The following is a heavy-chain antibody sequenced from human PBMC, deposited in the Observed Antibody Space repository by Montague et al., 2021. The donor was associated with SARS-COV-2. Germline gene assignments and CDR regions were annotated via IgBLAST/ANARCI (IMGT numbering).Heavy chain of an antibody. Sequence: SLRLSCAASGFTFSSYSMNWVRQAPGKGLEWVSYISSSSSTIYYADSVKGRFTISRDNAKNSLYLQMNSLRDEDTAVYYCAREGYYDSSGYPLSYWGQGTLVTVSS. J-gene: IGHJ4*02. CDR3: AREGYYDSSGYPLSY. D-gene: IGHD3-22*01. CDR2: ISSSSSTI. V-gene: IGHV3-48*02. CDR1: GFTFSSYS.